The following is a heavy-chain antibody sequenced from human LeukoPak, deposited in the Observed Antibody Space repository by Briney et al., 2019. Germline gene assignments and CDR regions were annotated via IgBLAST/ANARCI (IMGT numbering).Heavy chain of an antibody. Sequence: ASVKVSCKASGYTFTGYYMHWVRQAPGQGLEWMGWINPSSGGTNYAQKFQGRVTMTRDTSISTAYMELSRLRSDDTAVYYCARGYCSSTGCYTWGDWFDPWGQGTLVTVSS. D-gene: IGHD2-2*02. CDR3: ARGYCSSTGCYTWGDWFDP. V-gene: IGHV1-2*02. CDR2: INPSSGGT. CDR1: GYTFTGYY. J-gene: IGHJ5*02.